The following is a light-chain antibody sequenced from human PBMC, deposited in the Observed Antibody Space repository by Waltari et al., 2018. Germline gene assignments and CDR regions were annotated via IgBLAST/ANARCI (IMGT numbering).Light chain of an antibody. CDR1: RSVSRY. V-gene: IGKV3-20*01. CDR3: QKYGTLPAT. Sequence: EIVLTQSPGTLSLSPGERATLSCRASRSVSRYLAWYQQKPGQAPRLLIYEASRRATGSPDRFSGSGSGTDFTLTISRLEPEDFAVYYCQKYGTLPATFGQGTKVEIK. J-gene: IGKJ1*01. CDR2: EAS.